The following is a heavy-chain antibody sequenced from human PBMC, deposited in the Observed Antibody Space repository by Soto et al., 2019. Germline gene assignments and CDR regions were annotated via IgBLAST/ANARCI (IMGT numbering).Heavy chain of an antibody. V-gene: IGHV1-69*01. J-gene: IGHJ6*02. CDR3: AREDGYSSSYPYYYYGMDV. CDR1: GGTFSSYA. CDR2: IIPIFGTA. D-gene: IGHD6-13*01. Sequence: QVQLVQSGAEVKKPGSSVKVSCKASGGTFSSYAISWVRQAPGQGLEWMGGIIPIFGTANYAQKFQGRVTSTADESTSTAYMELSSLRSEDTAVYYCAREDGYSSSYPYYYYGMDVWGQGTTVTVSS.